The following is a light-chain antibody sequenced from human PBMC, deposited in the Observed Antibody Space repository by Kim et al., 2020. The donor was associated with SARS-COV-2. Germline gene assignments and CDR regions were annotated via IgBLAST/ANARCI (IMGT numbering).Light chain of an antibody. Sequence: EIVLTQSPATLSLSPGERASLSCRASQSVSSYLAWYQQKPGQAPRLLIYDASNRATGIPARFSGSGSGTDFTLTISSLEPEDFAVYYCQQSYNWPRTFGQGTKVDIK. CDR3: QQSYNWPRT. CDR2: DAS. V-gene: IGKV3-11*01. CDR1: QSVSSY. J-gene: IGKJ1*01.